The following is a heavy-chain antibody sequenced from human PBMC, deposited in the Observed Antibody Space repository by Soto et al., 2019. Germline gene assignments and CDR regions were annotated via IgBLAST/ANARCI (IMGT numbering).Heavy chain of an antibody. D-gene: IGHD3-9*01. J-gene: IGHJ4*02. CDR2: IYYSGST. V-gene: IGHV4-30-4*01. CDR1: GGSISSGDYY. CDR3: ARGADILTGYYGLDY. Sequence: SETLSLTCTVSGGSISSGDYYWSWIRQPPGKGLEWIGYIYYSGSTYYNPSLKSRVTISVDTSKDQFSLKLSSVTAADTAVYYCARGADILTGYYGLDYWGQGTLVTVSS.